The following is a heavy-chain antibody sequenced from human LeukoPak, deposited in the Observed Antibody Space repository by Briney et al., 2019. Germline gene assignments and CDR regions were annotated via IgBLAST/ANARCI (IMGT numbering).Heavy chain of an antibody. CDR3: AKGVVVVVAAMPYYFDY. V-gene: IGHV3-30*02. CDR2: IRYDGSNK. CDR1: GFTFSSYG. Sequence: GGSLRLSCAASGFTFSSYGMHWVHQAPGKGLEWVAFIRYDGSNKYYADSVKGRFTISRDNSKNTLYLQMNSLRAEDTAVYYCAKGVVVVVAAMPYYFDYWGQGTLVTVSS. J-gene: IGHJ4*02. D-gene: IGHD2-15*01.